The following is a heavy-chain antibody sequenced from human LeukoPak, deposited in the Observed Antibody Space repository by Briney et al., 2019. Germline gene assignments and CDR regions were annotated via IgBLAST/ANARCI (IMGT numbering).Heavy chain of an antibody. CDR3: TSVIGIDY. D-gene: IGHD3-16*02. CDR1: GFTFSSYW. J-gene: IGHJ4*02. V-gene: IGHV3-49*04. CDR2: IRSKAYGGTT. Sequence: GGSLRLSCAASGFTFSSYWMSWVRQAPGKGLEWVGFIRSKAYGGTTEYAASVKGRFTISRDDSKSIAYLQMNSLKTEDTAVYYCTSVIGIDYWGKGTLVTVSS.